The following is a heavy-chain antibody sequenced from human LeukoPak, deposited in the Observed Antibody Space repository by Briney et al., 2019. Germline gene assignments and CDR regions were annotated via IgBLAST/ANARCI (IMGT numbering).Heavy chain of an antibody. CDR1: GGSIRSHY. CDR3: ARFTVPAAITGGWFDP. CDR2: IFYSGTT. D-gene: IGHD2-2*01. V-gene: IGHV4-59*11. J-gene: IGHJ5*02. Sequence: SETLSLTCTVSGGSIRSHYWSWIRQPPGKGLEWIGYIFYSGTTNYNPSLKSRVTISIDTSKNQFSLKLSSVTAADTAVYYCARFTVPAAITGGWFDPWGQGTLVTVSS.